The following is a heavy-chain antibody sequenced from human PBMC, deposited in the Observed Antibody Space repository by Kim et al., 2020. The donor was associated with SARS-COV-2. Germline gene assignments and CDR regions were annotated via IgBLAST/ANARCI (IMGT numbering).Heavy chain of an antibody. CDR3: ATTTYYDTSGYRNLDL. Sequence: ASVKVSCKASGYTFTSYYMHWVRQAPGQGLEWMGIINPSGGRTTYAQRFQGRVTMTRDTSTTTVYMELSSLRSEDTAIYYCATTTYYDTSGYRNLDLWGRGTLVTVSS. J-gene: IGHJ2*01. CDR2: INPSGGRT. V-gene: IGHV1-46*01. CDR1: GYTFTSYY. D-gene: IGHD3-22*01.